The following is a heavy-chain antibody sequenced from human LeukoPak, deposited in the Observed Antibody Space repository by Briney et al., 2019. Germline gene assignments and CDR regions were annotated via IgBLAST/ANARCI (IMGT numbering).Heavy chain of an antibody. CDR1: GFTFSSYE. V-gene: IGHV3-48*03. D-gene: IGHD3-3*01. CDR2: ISSSGSTI. CDR3: ARAGITIFGVAPWYYYYMDV. Sequence: GGSLRLSCAASGFTFSSYEMNWVRQAPGKGLGWVSYISSSGSTIYYADFVKGRFTISRDNAKNSLYLQMNSLRAEDTAVYYCARAGITIFGVAPWYYYYMDVRGKGTTVTVSS. J-gene: IGHJ6*03.